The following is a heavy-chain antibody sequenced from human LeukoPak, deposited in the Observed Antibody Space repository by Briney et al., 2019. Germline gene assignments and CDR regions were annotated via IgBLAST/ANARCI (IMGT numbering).Heavy chain of an antibody. CDR3: ARDKRYSSGWYYFDY. D-gene: IGHD6-19*01. J-gene: IGHJ4*02. V-gene: IGHV3-30*01. Sequence: PGKSLRLSCAASGFTFSNYAMHWVRQAPGKGLEWVSLISSGGTYEYYADSVKGRFTISRDNSKNTLYLQLNSLRAEDTAVYYCARDKRYSSGWYYFDYWGQGTLVTVSS. CDR2: ISSGGTYE. CDR1: GFTFSNYA.